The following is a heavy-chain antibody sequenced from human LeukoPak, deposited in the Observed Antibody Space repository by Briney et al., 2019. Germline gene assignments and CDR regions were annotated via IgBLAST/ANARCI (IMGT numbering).Heavy chain of an antibody. V-gene: IGHV3-7*01. CDR3: ARDQTPFY. CDR1: GFAVSSNY. Sequence: PGGSLRLSCAASGFAVSSNYMSWVRQAPGKGLEWVANIKHDGSEDYYLDSVKGRFTISRDNAKSSMWLQMNSLRDEDTAVYYCARDQTPFYWGQGSLVTVSS. D-gene: IGHD2-15*01. CDR2: IKHDGSED. J-gene: IGHJ4*02.